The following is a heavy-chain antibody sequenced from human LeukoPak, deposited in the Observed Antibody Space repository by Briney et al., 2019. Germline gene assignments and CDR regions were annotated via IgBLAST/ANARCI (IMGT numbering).Heavy chain of an antibody. Sequence: GGSLRLSCAASGFTFSGHGIHWVREAPGKGLEWVANIKQDGSEKYYVDSVKGRFTISRDNAKNSLYLQMNSLRAEDTAVYYCAREVYYDSSGHPEGLDYWGQGTLVTVSS. CDR3: AREVYYDSSGHPEGLDY. CDR2: IKQDGSEK. CDR1: GFTFSGHG. J-gene: IGHJ4*02. D-gene: IGHD3-22*01. V-gene: IGHV3-7*01.